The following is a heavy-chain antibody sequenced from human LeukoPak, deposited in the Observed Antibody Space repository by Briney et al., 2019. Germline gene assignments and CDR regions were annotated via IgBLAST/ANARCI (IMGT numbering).Heavy chain of an antibody. J-gene: IGHJ1*01. V-gene: IGHV4-34*01. Sequence: PSETLSLTCAVYGGSFSGYYWSWIREPPGKGLGWMGEINHSGSTNYNPSLKSRVTISVDTSKNQFSLKLSSVTAADTAVYYCARHKYYYDSSGYYHTEDFQHWGQGTLVTVSS. CDR2: INHSGST. CDR3: ARHKYYYDSSGYYHTEDFQH. CDR1: GGSFSGYY. D-gene: IGHD3-22*01.